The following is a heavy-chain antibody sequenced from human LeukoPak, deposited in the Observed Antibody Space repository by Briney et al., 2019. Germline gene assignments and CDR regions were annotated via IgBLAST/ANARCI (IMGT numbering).Heavy chain of an antibody. J-gene: IGHJ4*02. CDR3: ARWLRRGRPKYYFDY. CDR2: INHSGST. V-gene: IGHV4-34*01. CDR1: GGSFSGYY. D-gene: IGHD5-12*01. Sequence: SETLSLTCAVYGGSFSGYYWSWIRQPPGKGLEWIGEINHSGSTNYNPSLKGRVTISVDTSKNQFSLKLSSVTAADTAVYYCARWLRRGRPKYYFDYWGQGTLVTVSS.